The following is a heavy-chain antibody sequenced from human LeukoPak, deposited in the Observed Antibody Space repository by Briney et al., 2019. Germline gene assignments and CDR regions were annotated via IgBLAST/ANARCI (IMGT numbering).Heavy chain of an antibody. CDR3: ARDGRPFVY. CDR2: IKQDGGGK. CDR1: GLTVSNHW. D-gene: IGHD3-16*01. Sequence: PGGSLRLSCVASGLTVSNHWMSWVRQAPGKGLEWVANIKQDGGGKYYVDSVKGRFTISRDNAKNSLYLQMNSLRVEDTAVYYCARDGRPFVYWGRGPLVTVSS. V-gene: IGHV3-7*03. J-gene: IGHJ4*02.